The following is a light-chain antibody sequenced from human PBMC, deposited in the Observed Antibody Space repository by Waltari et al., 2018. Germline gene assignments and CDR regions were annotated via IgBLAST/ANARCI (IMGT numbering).Light chain of an antibody. CDR3: AVWDDSLNGVV. CDR1: SSNIGSNT. Sequence: QSVLTQPPSASGSPGQRVTISCSGRSSNIGSNTVNWYQHLPGTAPKPLIYSNNHRPSGVPDRFSGSKSGTSASLAIGGLQSEDEADYYCAVWDDSLNGVVFGGGTKLTVL. J-gene: IGLJ2*01. V-gene: IGLV1-44*01. CDR2: SNN.